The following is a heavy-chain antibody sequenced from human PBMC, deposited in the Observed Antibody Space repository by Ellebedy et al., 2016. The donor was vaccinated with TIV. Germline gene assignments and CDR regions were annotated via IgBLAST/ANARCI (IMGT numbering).Heavy chain of an antibody. CDR3: ARGWLNYYDIPRWFDP. Sequence: AASVQVSCKASGGTFSSYAISWVRQAPGQGLEWMGGIIPIFGTANYAQKFQGRVTITADESTSTANMELSNLRSEDTAVYYCARGWLNYYDIPRWFDPWGQGTLITVSS. V-gene: IGHV1-69*13. CDR1: GGTFSSYA. D-gene: IGHD3-22*01. J-gene: IGHJ5*02. CDR2: IIPIFGTA.